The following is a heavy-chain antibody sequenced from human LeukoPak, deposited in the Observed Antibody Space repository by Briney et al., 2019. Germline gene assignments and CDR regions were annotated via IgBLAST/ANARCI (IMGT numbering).Heavy chain of an antibody. CDR3: ARDFATYYFDY. D-gene: IGHD5-12*01. V-gene: IGHV3-21*01. J-gene: IGHJ4*02. Sequence: PGGSLTLSCAASGFTFSSYSMNWVRQAPGKGLEWVSSISSSSRYIYYADSVKGRFTISRENAKNSLYLQMISLRAEDTAVYYCARDFATYYFDYWGQGTLVTVSS. CDR1: GFTFSSYS. CDR2: ISSSSRYI.